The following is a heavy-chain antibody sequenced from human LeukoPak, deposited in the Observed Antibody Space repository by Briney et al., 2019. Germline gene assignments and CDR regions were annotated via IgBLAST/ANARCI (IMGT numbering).Heavy chain of an antibody. CDR3: ARAYWGSVDY. CDR1: GFTFSSYS. CDR2: ISSSSNYI. D-gene: IGHD7-27*01. V-gene: IGHV3-21*04. J-gene: IGHJ4*02. Sequence: PGGSLRLSCAASGFTFSSYSMNWVRQAPGKGLEWVSSISSSSNYIYYADSVKGRFTISRDNAKNSLYLQMNSLRDEDTAVYYCARAYWGSVDYWGQGTLVTVSS.